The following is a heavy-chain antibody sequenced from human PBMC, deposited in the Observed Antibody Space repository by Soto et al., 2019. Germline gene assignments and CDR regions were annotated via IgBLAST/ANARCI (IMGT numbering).Heavy chain of an antibody. CDR3: AKSGPSQNIVVVVAATNSGAFDI. CDR2: ISGSGGST. D-gene: IGHD2-15*01. V-gene: IGHV3-23*01. CDR1: GFTFSSYA. J-gene: IGHJ3*02. Sequence: GGSLRLSCAASGFTFSSYARSWVRQAPRKGLEWVSAISGSGGSTYYADSVKGRFTISRDNTKNTLYLQMNSLRAEDTAVYYCAKSGPSQNIVVVVAATNSGAFDIWGQGTMVTVSS.